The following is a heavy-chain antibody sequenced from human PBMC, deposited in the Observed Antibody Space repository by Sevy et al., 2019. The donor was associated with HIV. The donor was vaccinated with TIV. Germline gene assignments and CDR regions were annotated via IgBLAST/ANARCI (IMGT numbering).Heavy chain of an antibody. CDR3: AREGGLGTFDI. CDR2: IYTDGST. Sequence: SETLSLTCTVSGGSISSYYWSWMRQPAGKGLEYIGRIYTDGSTNYNPSLKSRVTISVDTSKNQFSLKLSSVTAADTAVYYCAREGGLGTFDIWGQGTMVTVSS. CDR1: GGSISSYY. D-gene: IGHD1-26*01. J-gene: IGHJ3*02. V-gene: IGHV4-4*07.